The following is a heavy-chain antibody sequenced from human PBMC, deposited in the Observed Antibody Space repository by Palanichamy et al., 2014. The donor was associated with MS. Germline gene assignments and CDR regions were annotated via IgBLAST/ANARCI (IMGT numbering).Heavy chain of an antibody. J-gene: IGHJ4*02. D-gene: IGHD3-10*01. CDR1: GFTFSTYS. V-gene: IGHV3-48*02. Sequence: EVQLVESGGGLVQPGGSLRLSCVASGFTFSTYSMNWVRQAPGKGLEWVSYISRSSNPIYYADSVKGRFTISRDNAKNSLYLQMNSLRDEDTAVYYCARVHYISGNYYADYWGQGTLVTVSS. CDR2: ISRSSNPI. CDR3: ARVHYISGNYYADY.